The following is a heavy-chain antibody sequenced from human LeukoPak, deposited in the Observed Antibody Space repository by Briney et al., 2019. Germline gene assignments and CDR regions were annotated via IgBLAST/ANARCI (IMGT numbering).Heavy chain of an antibody. Sequence: GRSLRFSCAASGFTFSSYGMHWVRQAPGKGLEWVAVISYDGSNKYYADSVKGRFTISRDNSKNTLYLQMNSLRGEDTAVYYCAKDPGKFWSGHDYWGQGALVTVSS. J-gene: IGHJ4*02. CDR3: AKDPGKFWSGHDY. D-gene: IGHD3-3*01. CDR1: GFTFSSYG. CDR2: ISYDGSNK. V-gene: IGHV3-30*18.